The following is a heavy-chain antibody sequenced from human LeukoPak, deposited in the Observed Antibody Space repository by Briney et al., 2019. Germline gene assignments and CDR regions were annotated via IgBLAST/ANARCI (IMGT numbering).Heavy chain of an antibody. J-gene: IGHJ6*03. D-gene: IGHD1-1*01. Sequence: NSSETLSLTCAVYGGSFSGYYWSWIRQPPGKGLEWIGEINHSGSTNYNPSLKSRVTISVDTSKNQFSLKLSSVTAADTAVYYCARHGKRQTYNYYFYYYMDVWGKGTTVTISS. CDR3: ARHGKRQTYNYYFYYYMDV. CDR1: GGSFSGYY. V-gene: IGHV4-34*01. CDR2: INHSGST.